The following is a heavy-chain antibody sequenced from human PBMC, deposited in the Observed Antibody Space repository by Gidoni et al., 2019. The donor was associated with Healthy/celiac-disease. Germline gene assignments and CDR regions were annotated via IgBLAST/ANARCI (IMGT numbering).Heavy chain of an antibody. Sequence: QVQLVESGGGVVQPGRSLRLSCAASGFTFSSYGMHWVRQAPGKGLDWVAVIWYDGSNKYYADSVKGRFTISRDNSKNTLYLQMNSLRAEDTAVYYCARETRLRLFDYWGQGTLVTVSS. CDR2: IWYDGSNK. CDR1: GFTFSSYG. V-gene: IGHV3-33*01. J-gene: IGHJ4*02. D-gene: IGHD5-12*01. CDR3: ARETRLRLFDY.